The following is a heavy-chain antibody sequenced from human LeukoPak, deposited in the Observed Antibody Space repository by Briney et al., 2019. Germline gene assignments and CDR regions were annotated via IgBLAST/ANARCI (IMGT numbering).Heavy chain of an antibody. V-gene: IGHV3-11*06. Sequence: GGSLRLSCAASGVTFSDYYMSWVRQAPGKGVEWVSYISSSSSDTNYADSVKGRFTISRDNAKNSLYLQMNSLRAEDTAVYYCARGDYDILTGYPYGYYYYGMDVWGKGTTVTVSS. CDR1: GVTFSDYY. D-gene: IGHD3-9*01. J-gene: IGHJ6*04. CDR3: ARGDYDILTGYPYGYYYYGMDV. CDR2: ISSSSSDT.